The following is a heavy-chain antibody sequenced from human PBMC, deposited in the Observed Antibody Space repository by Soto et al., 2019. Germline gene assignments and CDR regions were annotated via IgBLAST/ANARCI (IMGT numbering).Heavy chain of an antibody. CDR1: GFTFSTYG. D-gene: IGHD3-10*01. Sequence: GGSLRLSCAASGFTFSTYGMHWVRQAPGKGLERVAVISYDGNDKYHADSVRGRFTISRDNSKNALYLQMNSLRAEDTAVYYCAKDSGRGSADYYFDYWGQGTLVTVSS. V-gene: IGHV3-30*18. CDR2: ISYDGNDK. J-gene: IGHJ4*02. CDR3: AKDSGRGSADYYFDY.